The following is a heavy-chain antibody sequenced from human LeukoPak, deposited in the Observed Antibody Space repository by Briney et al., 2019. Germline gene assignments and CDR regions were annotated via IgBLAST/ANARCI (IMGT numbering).Heavy chain of an antibody. Sequence: GGSLRLSCAASGFTFSSYWMHWVRQAPGKGLVWVSRIYPDGSGTIHADSVKGRFTISRDNAKNTLFLQMNSLRAEDTAVYYCARDLGPDYYFDYWGQGALVTVSS. CDR2: IYPDGSGT. D-gene: IGHD2-21*02. J-gene: IGHJ4*02. CDR1: GFTFSSYW. CDR3: ARDLGPDYYFDY. V-gene: IGHV3-74*01.